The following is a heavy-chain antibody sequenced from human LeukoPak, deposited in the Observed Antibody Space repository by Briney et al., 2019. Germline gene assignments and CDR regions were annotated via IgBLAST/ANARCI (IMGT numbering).Heavy chain of an antibody. D-gene: IGHD1-1*01. CDR3: TTGKGTIDY. CDR2: ITTDGGTT. Sequence: GGSLRLSCAVSRPDFTIAWMSWVRQAPGKGLEWVGRITTDGGTTDYAAPVRGRFTISRDDAENTLYLQMNSLKTEDTAVYYCTTGKGTIDYWGQGTLVTVSS. CDR1: RPDFTIAW. V-gene: IGHV3-15*01. J-gene: IGHJ4*02.